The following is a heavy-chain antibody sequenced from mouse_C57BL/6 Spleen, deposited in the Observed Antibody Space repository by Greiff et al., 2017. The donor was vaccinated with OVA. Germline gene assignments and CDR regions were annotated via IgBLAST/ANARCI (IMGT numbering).Heavy chain of an antibody. V-gene: IGHV3-6*01. Sequence: ESGPGLVKPSQSLSLTCSVTGYSITSGYYWNWIRQFPGNKLEWMGYISYDGSNNYNPSLKNRISITRDTSKNQFFLKLNSVTTEDTATYYCAREGGNYGNYDYWGQGTSVTVSS. D-gene: IGHD2-1*01. CDR3: AREGGNYGNYDY. CDR1: GYSITSGYY. J-gene: IGHJ4*01. CDR2: ISYDGSN.